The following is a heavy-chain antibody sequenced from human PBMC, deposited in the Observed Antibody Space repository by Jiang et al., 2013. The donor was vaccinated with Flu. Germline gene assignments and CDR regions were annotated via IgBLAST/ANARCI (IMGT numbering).Heavy chain of an antibody. CDR3: STVDMAVDY. CDR1: GSALDELS. V-gene: IGHV1-24*01. Sequence: SGAEVKRPGASVRVSCKVSGSALDELSMHWVRQAPGKGLEWMGSFDPGDGSTNYAQNFQGRVTMIEDTSTDTAYMELTSLTSEXTAVYYCSTVDMAVDYWGQGTL. J-gene: IGHJ4*02. D-gene: IGHD2-2*03. CDR2: FDPGDGST.